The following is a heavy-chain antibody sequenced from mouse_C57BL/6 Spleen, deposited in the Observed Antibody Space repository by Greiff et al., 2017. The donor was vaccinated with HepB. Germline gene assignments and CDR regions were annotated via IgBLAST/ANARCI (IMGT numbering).Heavy chain of an antibody. D-gene: IGHD3-3*01. CDR2: IYPRDGST. CDR1: GYTFTSYD. J-gene: IGHJ3*01. Sequence: VKLMESGPELVKPGASVKLSCKASGYTFTSYDINWVKQRPGQGLEWIGWIYPRDGSTKYNEKFKGKATLTVDTSSSTAYMELHSLTSEDSAVYFCASRGGGAYWGQGTLVTVSA. V-gene: IGHV1-85*01. CDR3: ASRGGGAY.